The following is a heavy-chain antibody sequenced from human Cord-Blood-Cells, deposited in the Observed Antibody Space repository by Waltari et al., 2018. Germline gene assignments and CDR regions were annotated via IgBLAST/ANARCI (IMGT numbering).Heavy chain of an antibody. D-gene: IGHD6-19*01. V-gene: IGHV2-26*01. J-gene: IGHJ4*02. CDR3: ARIPQRAVAGTFDY. CDR2: IFSNDEK. Sequence: QVTLKESGPVLVKPTETLTLTCTVSGFSLSNARMGVSWIRQPPGKALEWLAHIFSNDEKSYSTALKIMLTISKDTSKSQVVLTMTSMDPVDTATYFCARIPQRAVAGTFDYWGQGTLVTVSS. CDR1: GFSLSNARMG.